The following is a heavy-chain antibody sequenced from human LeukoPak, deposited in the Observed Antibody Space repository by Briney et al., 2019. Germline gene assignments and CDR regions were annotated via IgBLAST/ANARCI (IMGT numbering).Heavy chain of an antibody. CDR3: ARDSCSSTSCYLDY. CDR1: GFTFDDYG. D-gene: IGHD2-2*01. CDR2: INWNGGST. V-gene: IGHV3-20*04. Sequence: AGGSLRLSCAASGFTFDDYGMSWVRQAPGKGLEWVSGINWNGGSTGYADSVKGRFTISRDNAKNSLYLQMNSLRAEDTALYYCARDSCSSTSCYLDYWAREPWSPSPQ. J-gene: IGHJ4*02.